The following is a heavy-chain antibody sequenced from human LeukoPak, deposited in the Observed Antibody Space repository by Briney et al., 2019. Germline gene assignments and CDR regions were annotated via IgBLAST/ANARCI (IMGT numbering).Heavy chain of an antibody. CDR1: GGSFSGYY. CDR2: INHSGST. J-gene: IGHJ4*02. D-gene: IGHD1-26*01. V-gene: IGHV4-34*01. CDR3: ARGLGSYLYY. Sequence: PSETLSLTCAVYGGSFSGYYWSWIRQPPGKGLEWIGEINHSGSTNYNPSLKSRVTISVDTSKNQFSLKLSSVTAADTAVYYCARGLGSYLYYWGQGTLVTVSS.